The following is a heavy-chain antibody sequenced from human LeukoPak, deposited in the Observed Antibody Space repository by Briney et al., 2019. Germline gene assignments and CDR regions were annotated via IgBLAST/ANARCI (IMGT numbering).Heavy chain of an antibody. D-gene: IGHD3-10*01. J-gene: IGHJ4*02. CDR2: ISSSGSTI. Sequence: PGGSLRLSCVASGFTFSSYEMNWVRQAPGKGLEWVSYISSSGSTIYYADSVKGRFTISRDNAKNSLYLQMNSLRAEDTAVYYCARKASYGSGSYFDYWGQGTLVTVSS. CDR1: GFTFSSYE. CDR3: ARKASYGSGSYFDY. V-gene: IGHV3-48*03.